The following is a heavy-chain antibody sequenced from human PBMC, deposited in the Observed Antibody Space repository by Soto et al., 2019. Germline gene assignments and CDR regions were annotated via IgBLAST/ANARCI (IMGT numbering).Heavy chain of an antibody. V-gene: IGHV4-59*01. CDR2: IYYSGST. D-gene: IGHD6-19*01. J-gene: IGHJ4*02. CDR3: ARDRGGASYSSGWPETLLDY. CDR1: GGSISSYY. Sequence: SETLSLTCTVSGGSISSYYWSWIRQPPGKGLEWIGYIYYSGSTNYNPSLKSRVTISVDTSKNQFSLKLSSVTAADTAVYYCARDRGGASYSSGWPETLLDYWGQGTLVTVSS.